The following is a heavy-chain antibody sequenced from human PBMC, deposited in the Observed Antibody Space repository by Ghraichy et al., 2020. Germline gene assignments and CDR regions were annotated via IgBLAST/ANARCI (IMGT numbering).Heavy chain of an antibody. V-gene: IGHV3-30*18. D-gene: IGHD3-3*01. CDR2: ISYDGSNK. Sequence: GESLNISCAASGFTFSSYGMHWVRQAPGKGLEWVAVISYDGSNKYYADSVKGRFTISRDNSKNTLYLQMNSLRAEDTAVYYCAKDRVALEYYFYYWGQGTVVTVSS. CDR1: GFTFSSYG. CDR3: AKDRVALEYYFYY. J-gene: IGHJ4*02.